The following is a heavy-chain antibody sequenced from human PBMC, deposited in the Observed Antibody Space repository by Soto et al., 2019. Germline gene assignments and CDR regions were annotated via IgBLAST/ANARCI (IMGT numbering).Heavy chain of an antibody. CDR1: GYTFTSYD. CDR2: MNPSTGKS. Sequence: GASVKVCCKTSGYTFTSYDIYWVRQATGQGLEWMGWMNPSTGKSRYAQKFQDRVTMTSDTSISTAHMELSSLRYEDTAVYYCARRAETNGWNGFGADKYYFDFWGQGTLVTVSS. D-gene: IGHD1-1*01. V-gene: IGHV1-8*01. J-gene: IGHJ4*02. CDR3: ARRAETNGWNGFGADKYYFDF.